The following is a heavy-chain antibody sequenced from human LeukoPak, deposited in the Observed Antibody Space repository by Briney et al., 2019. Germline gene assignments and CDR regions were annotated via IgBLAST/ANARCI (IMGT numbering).Heavy chain of an antibody. Sequence: PGTSLGLSCAASGFSFSNSGMHWVRQAPGKGLEWVAVIWYDGSNEYYADAVKGRFTISRDNSKNTVHLQMNSLRVEDTSVYYCAREISMFVNAFDLWGQGTLVTVTS. V-gene: IGHV3-33*01. D-gene: IGHD3-10*02. CDR1: GFSFSNSG. J-gene: IGHJ3*01. CDR3: AREISMFVNAFDL. CDR2: IWYDGSNE.